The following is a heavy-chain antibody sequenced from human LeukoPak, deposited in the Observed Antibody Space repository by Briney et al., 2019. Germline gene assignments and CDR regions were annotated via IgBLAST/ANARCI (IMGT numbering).Heavy chain of an antibody. CDR2: INHSGNT. V-gene: IGHV4-39*01. D-gene: IGHD1-14*01. J-gene: IGHJ4*02. CDR1: GGSISSSSYY. CDR3: ARHAPVEPPARAFDY. Sequence: SETLSLTCTVSGGSISSSSYYWSWIRQPPGKGLEWIGEINHSGNTNYNPSLKSRVTISVDTSKKQFSLKLSSVTGADTAVYYCARHAPVEPPARAFDYWGQGTLVTVSS.